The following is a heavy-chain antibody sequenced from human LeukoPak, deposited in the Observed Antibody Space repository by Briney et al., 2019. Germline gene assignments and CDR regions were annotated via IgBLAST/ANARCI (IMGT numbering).Heavy chain of an antibody. Sequence: GGSLRLSCAASGFTFSDYYMSWIRQAPGKGLEWVSYISSSGSTIYYADSVKGRFTISRDNAKNSLYLQMNSLRAEDTAVYYCARGGQNDYYDSSGTLLDYWGQGTLVTVSS. D-gene: IGHD3-22*01. CDR2: ISSSGSTI. J-gene: IGHJ4*02. V-gene: IGHV3-11*04. CDR3: ARGGQNDYYDSSGTLLDY. CDR1: GFTFSDYY.